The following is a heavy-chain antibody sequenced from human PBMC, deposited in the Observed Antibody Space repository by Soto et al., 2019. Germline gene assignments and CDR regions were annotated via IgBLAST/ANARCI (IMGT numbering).Heavy chain of an antibody. D-gene: IGHD3-22*01. CDR2: IYYSGST. CDR3: ARETRDYYDSSGYYPGAFDI. CDR1: GGSISSGGYY. Sequence: ILSLTFTVSGGSISSGGYYWSWIRQHPGKGLEWIGYIYYSGSTYYNPSLKSRVTISVDTSKNQFSLKLSSVTAADTAVYYCARETRDYYDSSGYYPGAFDIWGQGTMVTVSS. V-gene: IGHV4-31*03. J-gene: IGHJ3*02.